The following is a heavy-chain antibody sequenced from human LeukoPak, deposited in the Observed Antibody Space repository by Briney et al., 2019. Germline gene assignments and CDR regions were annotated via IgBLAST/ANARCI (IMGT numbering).Heavy chain of an antibody. J-gene: IGHJ4*02. Sequence: PGGSLRLSCAASGFTFSSYSMNWVRQAPGKGLEWVSSISSSSSYIYYADSVKGRFTISRDNAKNSLYLQMNSLRAEDTAVYYCARDPFNVGASSDVDYWGQGTLVTVSS. V-gene: IGHV3-21*01. CDR1: GFTFSSYS. CDR3: ARDPFNVGASSDVDY. D-gene: IGHD1-26*01. CDR2: ISSSSSYI.